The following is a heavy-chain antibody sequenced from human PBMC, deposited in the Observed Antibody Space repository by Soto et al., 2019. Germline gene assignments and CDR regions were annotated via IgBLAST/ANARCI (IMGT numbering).Heavy chain of an antibody. CDR3: AKVMVKNWFDP. Sequence: GGSLRLSCAASGFTFSSYAMSWVRQAPGKGLEWVSAISGSGGSTYYADSVKGRFTISRDNPKNALYLQMNSLRADDTAVYYCAKVMVKNWFDPWGQGTLVTVSS. D-gene: IGHD5-18*01. CDR1: GFTFSSYA. V-gene: IGHV3-23*01. CDR2: ISGSGGST. J-gene: IGHJ5*02.